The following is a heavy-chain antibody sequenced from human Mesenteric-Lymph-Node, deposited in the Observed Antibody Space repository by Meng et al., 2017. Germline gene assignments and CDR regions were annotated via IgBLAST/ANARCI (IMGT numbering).Heavy chain of an antibody. V-gene: IGHV4-39*07. D-gene: IGHD6-13*01. CDR2: IYDTGAT. CDR1: GGPISGSTYY. Sequence: GSLRLSCTVPGGPISGSTYYWGWIRQPPGKELEWIGNIYDTGATYYNPSLKGRVTISVDTSKNQFFLKLNSVTAADTAVYYCARDRSNWYNWFDPWGQGTLVTVSS. CDR3: ARDRSNWYNWFDP. J-gene: IGHJ5*02.